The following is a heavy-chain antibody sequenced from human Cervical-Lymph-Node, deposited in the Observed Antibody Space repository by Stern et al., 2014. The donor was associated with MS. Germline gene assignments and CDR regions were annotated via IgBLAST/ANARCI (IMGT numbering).Heavy chain of an antibody. D-gene: IGHD2-21*01. CDR3: AREIHPAITFDI. CDR1: GYTFTDYY. J-gene: IGHJ3*02. V-gene: IGHV1-2*06. Sequence: VHLVESGAEMKRPGTSMKVSCKASGYTFTDYYMHWVRQAPGQGLPWMGRIKPKTGGANYTEAFQGRVTMARDTSISTGYMVLSSLRSDDTAVYYCAREIHPAITFDIWGQGTVVTVSS. CDR2: IKPKTGGA.